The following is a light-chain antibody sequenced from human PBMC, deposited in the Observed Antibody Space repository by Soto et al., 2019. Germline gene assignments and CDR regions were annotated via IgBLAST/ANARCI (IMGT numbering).Light chain of an antibody. CDR1: QSISTD. J-gene: IGKJ4*01. CDR3: QQYNNWPLT. CDR2: GAS. Sequence: ETVMTQSPATLSVSPGERATLSCRASQSISTDFAWYQQKPGQAPRLLIYGASTRATGIPARFSGSGSGTDFTLTISSLQSKDFAVYYCQQYNNWPLTFGGGTKVEIK. V-gene: IGKV3-15*01.